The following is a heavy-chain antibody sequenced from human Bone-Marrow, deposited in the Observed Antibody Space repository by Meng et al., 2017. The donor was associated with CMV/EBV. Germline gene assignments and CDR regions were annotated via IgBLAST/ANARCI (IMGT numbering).Heavy chain of an antibody. J-gene: IGHJ6*04. CDR2: INHSGST. V-gene: IGHV4-34*01. D-gene: IGHD3-10*02. Sequence: GSLRLSCAVYGGSFSGYYWSWIRQPPGKGLEWIGEINHSGSTNYNPSLKSRVTISVDTSKNQFSLKLSSVKGRFTISRDNAKNSLYMEMNSLRAEDTAVYYCVPHDCAMDVWGEGTTVTVSS. CDR1: GGSFSGYY. CDR3: AKNSLYMEMNSLRAEDTAVYYCVPHDCAMDV.